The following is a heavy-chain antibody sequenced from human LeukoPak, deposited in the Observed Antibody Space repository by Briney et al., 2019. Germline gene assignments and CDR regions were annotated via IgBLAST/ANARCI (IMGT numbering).Heavy chain of an antibody. D-gene: IGHD3-9*01. Sequence: PSETLSLTCAVYGGSFSGYYWSWIRQPPGKGLEWIGEINHSGSTNYNPSLKSRVTISVDKSKNQFSLKLSSVTAADTAVYYCASLLRYFDWLLDSDAFDIWGQGTMVTVSS. J-gene: IGHJ3*02. CDR1: GGSFSGYY. CDR2: INHSGST. V-gene: IGHV4-34*01. CDR3: ASLLRYFDWLLDSDAFDI.